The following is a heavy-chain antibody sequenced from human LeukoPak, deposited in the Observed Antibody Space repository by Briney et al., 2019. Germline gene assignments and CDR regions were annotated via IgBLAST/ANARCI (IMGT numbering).Heavy chain of an antibody. D-gene: IGHD5-12*01. CDR3: ARGTTDIVADISDAFDI. CDR2: ISYDARNK. Sequence: GRSLRLSCAASGXTFSAFAMHWARQAPGKGLEWVAAISYDARNKYYAVSVRGRFTISRDNSRNTLFLQLNSLKAEDTAVYFCARGTTDIVADISDAFDIWGQGSVVTVSS. V-gene: IGHV3-30*04. J-gene: IGHJ3*02. CDR1: GXTFSAFA.